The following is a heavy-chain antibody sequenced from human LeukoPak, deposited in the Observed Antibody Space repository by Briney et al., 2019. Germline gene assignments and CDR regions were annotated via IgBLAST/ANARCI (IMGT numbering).Heavy chain of an antibody. CDR3: ARGQPYYYDSRGYSVPHD. J-gene: IGHJ4*02. CDR2: IYSAGTT. CDR1: GFTVSSVY. Sequence: GGSLSLSFAASGFTVSSVYMSWVRQAPGKGLEWVSLIYSAGTTYYADSVKGRFIISRDNSKNTLYLQMNSLRAEDTAVYYCARGQPYYYDSRGYSVPHDWGQGTPVTVSS. V-gene: IGHV3-53*01. D-gene: IGHD3-22*01.